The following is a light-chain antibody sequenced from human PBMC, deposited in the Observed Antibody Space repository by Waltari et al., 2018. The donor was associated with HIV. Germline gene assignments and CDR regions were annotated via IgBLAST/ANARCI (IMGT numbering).Light chain of an antibody. J-gene: IGLJ3*02. CDR3: CSYTGSYAWV. CDR2: DVS. V-gene: IGLV2-11*01. CDR1: SSAGGGYNF. Sequence: QSALTQPRSVSGSPGQSATISCTATSSAGGGYNFVSWYQQHPGKAPKLVIYDVSKWPSGVPDRFSGSKSGNTASLTISGLQAEDEADYYCCSYTGSYAWVFGGGTELTVL.